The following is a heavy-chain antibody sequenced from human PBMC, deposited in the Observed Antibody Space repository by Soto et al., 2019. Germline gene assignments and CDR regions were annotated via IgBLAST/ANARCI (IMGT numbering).Heavy chain of an antibody. D-gene: IGHD3-10*01. V-gene: IGHV3-21*01. Sequence: GGSLRLSCAASGFTFSSYSMNWVRQAPGKGLEWVSSISSSSYIYYADSVKGRFTISRDNAKNSLYLQMNSLRAEDTAVYYCARDRGVRGVHYGMDVWGQGTTVTVSS. CDR1: GFTFSSYS. CDR3: ARDRGVRGVHYGMDV. CDR2: ISSSSYI. J-gene: IGHJ6*02.